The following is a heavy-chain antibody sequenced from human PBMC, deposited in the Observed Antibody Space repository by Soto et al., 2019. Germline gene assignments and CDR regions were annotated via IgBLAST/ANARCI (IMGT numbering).Heavy chain of an antibody. V-gene: IGHV1-46*01. CDR2: INPSGGST. CDR1: GYTFTSYY. CDR3: ARDRGYDPKNMTLKFYLSSYYYYYGMDV. J-gene: IGHJ6*02. D-gene: IGHD5-12*01. Sequence: GASVKVSCKASGYTFTSYYMHWVRQAPGQGLEWMGIINPSGGSTSYAQKFQGRVTMTRDTSTSTVYMELSSLRSEDTAVYYCARDRGYDPKNMTLKFYLSSYYYYYGMDVWGQGTTVTVSS.